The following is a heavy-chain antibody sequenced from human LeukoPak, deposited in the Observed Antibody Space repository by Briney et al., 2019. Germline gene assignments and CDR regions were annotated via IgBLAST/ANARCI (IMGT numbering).Heavy chain of an antibody. Sequence: ASVKVSCKASGYTFTSYDFNRVRQATGQGLEWMGWINPNSGGTNYAQKFQGRVTMTRDTSISTAYMELSRLRSDDTAVYYCARDHRSSATPVEPGDYWGQGTLGTVSS. CDR2: INPNSGGT. V-gene: IGHV1-2*02. D-gene: IGHD3-16*02. J-gene: IGHJ4*02. CDR1: GYTFTSYD. CDR3: ARDHRSSATPVEPGDY.